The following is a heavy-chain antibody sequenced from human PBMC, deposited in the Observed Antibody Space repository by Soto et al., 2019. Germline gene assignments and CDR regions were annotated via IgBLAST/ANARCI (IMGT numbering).Heavy chain of an antibody. V-gene: IGHV6-1*01. CDR3: ARGDVIDI. CDR2: TYYRSKWKT. Sequence: SQTLSLPCAISGDSVSSNSAAWNWVRQSPSRGLEWLGRTYYRSKWKTDYAVSVRGRITINPDTSNNQFSLQLNSVTPEDTAVYYCARGDVIDIWGRGTMVTVSS. J-gene: IGHJ3*02. CDR1: GDSVSSNSAA.